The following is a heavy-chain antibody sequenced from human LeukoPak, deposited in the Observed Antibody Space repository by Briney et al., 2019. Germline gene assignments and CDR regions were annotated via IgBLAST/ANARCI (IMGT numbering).Heavy chain of an antibody. CDR3: AKIQPSNWEGGY. V-gene: IGHV3-23*01. CDR1: GFTLSSYA. J-gene: IGHJ4*02. CDR2: ISGSGGST. D-gene: IGHD7-27*01. Sequence: GGSLRLSCAASGFTLSSYAMSWVRQAPGKGLEWGSAISGSGGSTYYADSVKGRFTISRDNSKNTLYLQMNSLRAEDTAVYYCAKIQPSNWEGGYWGQGTLVTVSS.